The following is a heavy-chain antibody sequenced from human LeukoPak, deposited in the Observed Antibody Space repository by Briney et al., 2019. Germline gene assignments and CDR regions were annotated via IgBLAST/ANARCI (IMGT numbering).Heavy chain of an antibody. Sequence: GGSLRLSYAASGFTVSSNYMSWVRQAPGKEPEWVSAIYTGGSTYYADSVKGRFTISRDNSKNTLYLQMNSLRAEDTAVYHCARFSLTSNFDYWGQGTLVTVSS. J-gene: IGHJ4*02. CDR3: ARFSLTSNFDY. V-gene: IGHV3-53*01. D-gene: IGHD2/OR15-2a*01. CDR1: GFTVSSNY. CDR2: IYTGGST.